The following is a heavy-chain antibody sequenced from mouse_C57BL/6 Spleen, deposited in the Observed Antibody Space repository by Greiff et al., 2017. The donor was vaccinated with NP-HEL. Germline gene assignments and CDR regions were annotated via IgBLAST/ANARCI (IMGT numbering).Heavy chain of an antibody. D-gene: IGHD3-3*01. CDR1: GYAFSSYW. CDR2: LYPGDGDP. J-gene: IGHJ2*01. CDR3: ARRGPHGDYFDY. Sequence: QVQLQQSGAELVKPGASVKISCKASGYAFSSYWLNWVKQRPGTGLEWIGQLYPGDGDPNSNGKFKGKATLTADKSSSTAYMQLSSLTSEDSAVYFCARRGPHGDYFDYWGQGTTLTVSS. V-gene: IGHV1-80*01.